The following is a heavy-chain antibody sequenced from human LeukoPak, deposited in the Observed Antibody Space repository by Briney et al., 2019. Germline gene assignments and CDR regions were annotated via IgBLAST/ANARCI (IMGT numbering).Heavy chain of an antibody. D-gene: IGHD1-26*01. J-gene: IGHJ3*02. V-gene: IGHV4-59*01. CDR1: GGSISSYY. CDR3: AAGASGSYYRFGAFDI. Sequence: SETLSPTCTVSGGSISSYYWSWIRQPPGKGLEWIGYIYYSGSTNYNPSLKSRVTISVDTSKNQFSLKLSSVTAADTAVYYCAAGASGSYYRFGAFDIWGQGTMVTVSS. CDR2: IYYSGST.